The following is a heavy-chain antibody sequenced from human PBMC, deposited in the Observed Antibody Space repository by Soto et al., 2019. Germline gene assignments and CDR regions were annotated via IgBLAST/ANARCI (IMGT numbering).Heavy chain of an antibody. CDR2: IRSKANSYAT. Sequence: GGSLRLSCAASGFTFSGSAMHWVRQASGKGLEWVGRIRSKANSYATAYAASVKGRFTISRDDSKNTAYLQMNSLKTEDTAVYYCTRHVTASVTHEDYYYYGMDVWGQGTTVTVSS. V-gene: IGHV3-73*01. CDR3: TRHVTASVTHEDYYYYGMDV. D-gene: IGHD4-17*01. J-gene: IGHJ6*02. CDR1: GFTFSGSA.